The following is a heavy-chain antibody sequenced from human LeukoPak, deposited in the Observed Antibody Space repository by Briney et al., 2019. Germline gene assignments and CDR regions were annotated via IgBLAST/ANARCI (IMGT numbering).Heavy chain of an antibody. Sequence: SETLSPTCTVSGGSISSYYWSWIRQPPGKGLEWIGYIYYSGSTNYNPSLKSRVTISVDTSKNQFSLKLSSVTAADTAVYYCARGIVTTFPYYYYYYYMDVWGKGTTVTVSS. V-gene: IGHV4-59*01. CDR1: GGSISSYY. CDR3: ARGIVTTFPYYYYYYYMDV. D-gene: IGHD4-11*01. CDR2: IYYSGST. J-gene: IGHJ6*03.